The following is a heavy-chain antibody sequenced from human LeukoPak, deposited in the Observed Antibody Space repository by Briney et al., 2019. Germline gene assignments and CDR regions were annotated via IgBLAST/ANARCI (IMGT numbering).Heavy chain of an antibody. CDR2: INHSGYT. Sequence: SWVRQAPGQGLEWIGEINHSGYTNDSPSLKSRVTLSIDTSRKQFSLNLRSVTVADAGIYYCTRMTTGHDYWGQGTLVTVSS. D-gene: IGHD4-17*01. V-gene: IGHV4-34*01. J-gene: IGHJ4*02. CDR3: TRMTTGHDY.